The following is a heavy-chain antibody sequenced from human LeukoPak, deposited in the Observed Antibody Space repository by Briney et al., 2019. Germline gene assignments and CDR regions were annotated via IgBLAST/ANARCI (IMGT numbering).Heavy chain of an antibody. CDR2: INPSGGST. J-gene: IGHJ6*02. CDR1: GYTFTSCY. D-gene: IGHD3-10*01. V-gene: IGHV1-46*01. Sequence: GASVKVSCKASGYTFTSCYMHWVRQAPGQGLEWMGIINPSGGSTSYAQKFQGRVTMTRDTSTSTVYMELSSLRSEDTAVYYCARDQTGYYGMDVWGQGTTVTVSS. CDR3: ARDQTGYYGMDV.